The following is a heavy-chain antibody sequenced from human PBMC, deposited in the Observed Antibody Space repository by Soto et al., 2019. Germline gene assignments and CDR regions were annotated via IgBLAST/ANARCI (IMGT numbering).Heavy chain of an antibody. CDR1: GFTFSSYA. D-gene: IGHD3-10*01. CDR3: VKAPSSGSPAWYYGMDV. V-gene: IGHV3-64D*06. Sequence: GGSLRLSCSASGFTFSSYAMHWVRQAPGKGLEYVSAISSNGGSTYYADSVKGRFTISRDNSKNTLYLQMSSLRAEDTAVYYCVKAPSSGSPAWYYGMDVWGQGTTVTVSS. CDR2: ISSNGGST. J-gene: IGHJ6*02.